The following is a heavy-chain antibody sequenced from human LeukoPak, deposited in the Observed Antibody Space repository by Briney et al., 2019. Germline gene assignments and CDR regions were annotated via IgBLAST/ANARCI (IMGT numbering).Heavy chain of an antibody. J-gene: IGHJ6*03. CDR3: ARLYYYGSGSYYTAYYYYYYYMDV. Sequence: SETLSLTCTVSGGSISSSSYYWGWIRQPPGKGLEWIGSIYYSGSTYYNPSLKSRVTISVDTSKNQFSLKLSSVTAADTAVYYCARLYYYGSGSYYTAYYYYYYYMDVWGKGTTVTISS. V-gene: IGHV4-39*01. D-gene: IGHD3-10*01. CDR2: IYYSGST. CDR1: GGSISSSSYY.